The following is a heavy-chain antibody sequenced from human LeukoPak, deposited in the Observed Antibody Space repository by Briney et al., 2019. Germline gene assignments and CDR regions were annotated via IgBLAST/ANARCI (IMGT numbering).Heavy chain of an antibody. Sequence: SGGSLRLSCAASGFTFSGFAMSWIRQAPGKGLEWVSSISRSGESTFYADSVKGRFTISRDNSKNTLYLQMNSLRAEDTAVYYCARDGYPPFDYWGQGTLVTVSS. J-gene: IGHJ4*02. CDR1: GFTFSGFA. D-gene: IGHD5-12*01. CDR3: ARDGYPPFDY. V-gene: IGHV3-23*01. CDR2: ISRSGEST.